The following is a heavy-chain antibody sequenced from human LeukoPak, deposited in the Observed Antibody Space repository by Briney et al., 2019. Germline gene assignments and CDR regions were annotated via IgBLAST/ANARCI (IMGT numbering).Heavy chain of an antibody. CDR3: AKDLSAYDGSGSY. CDR2: IRYDGTNK. V-gene: IGHV3-30*02. Sequence: PGGSLRLSCAASGFTFSSYNMHWVRQAPGKGLEWVAFIRYDGTNKYYSDSVRGRFTISRDNSKNTLYLQMNSLRAEDTAVYYCAKDLSAYDGSGSYWGQGTLVTVSS. J-gene: IGHJ4*02. D-gene: IGHD3-10*01. CDR1: GFTFSSYN.